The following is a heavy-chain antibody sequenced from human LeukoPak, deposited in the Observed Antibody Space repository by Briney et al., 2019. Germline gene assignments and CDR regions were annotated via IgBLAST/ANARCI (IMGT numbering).Heavy chain of an antibody. CDR3: ARDYHDYPAGNWFDT. Sequence: PSETLSLTCTVSGGSITNDAYSRGWIRQPPGKGLEWIGSMSYSENAYYNPSLKSRVTISLDASRNQFSLKLTSLNVADTAVYYCARDYHDYPAGNWFDTWGQGTLVTVSS. V-gene: IGHV4-39*07. D-gene: IGHD3-16*01. CDR1: GGSITNDAYS. J-gene: IGHJ5*02. CDR2: MSYSENA.